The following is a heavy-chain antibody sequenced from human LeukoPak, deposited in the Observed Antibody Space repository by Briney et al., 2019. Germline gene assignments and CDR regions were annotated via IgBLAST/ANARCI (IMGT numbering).Heavy chain of an antibody. CDR1: GFTFSDYY. Sequence: GGSPRLSCAASGFTFSDYYMSWVRQAPGKGLEWVSYISSSGSTIYYADSVKGRFTISRDNAKNSLYLQMNSLRAEDTAVYYCARDAWNYYYYYMDVWGKGTTVTVSS. D-gene: IGHD5-12*01. CDR3: ARDAWNYYYYYMDV. J-gene: IGHJ6*03. CDR2: ISSSGSTI. V-gene: IGHV3-11*01.